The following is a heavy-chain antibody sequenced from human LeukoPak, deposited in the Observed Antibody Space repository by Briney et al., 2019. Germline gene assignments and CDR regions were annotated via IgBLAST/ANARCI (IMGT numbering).Heavy chain of an antibody. CDR2: ISYDGSNK. J-gene: IGHJ4*02. Sequence: GGSLRLSCAASGFTFSSYAMHWVRQAPGKGLEWVAVISYDGSNKYYADSVKGRFTISRDNSKNTLYLQMNSLRAEDTAVYYCARDPAMVRGVIKWYFDYWGQGTLVTVSS. D-gene: IGHD3-10*01. CDR1: GFTFSSYA. V-gene: IGHV3-30-3*01. CDR3: ARDPAMVRGVIKWYFDY.